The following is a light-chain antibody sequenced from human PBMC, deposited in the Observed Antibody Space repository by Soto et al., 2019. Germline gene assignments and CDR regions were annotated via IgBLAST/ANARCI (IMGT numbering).Light chain of an antibody. J-gene: IGKJ4*01. CDR3: QQTYSTPLT. CDR2: GAS. CDR1: ETITYY. Sequence: DIQMTQSPSSLSVSVGDRVTITCRASETITYYLNWYQQKPGKAPKLLIYGASSLQSGVPSRFSGRGSGTDFTLTITSLQLEDFATYYCQQTYSTPLTFGGGTKVEI. V-gene: IGKV1-39*01.